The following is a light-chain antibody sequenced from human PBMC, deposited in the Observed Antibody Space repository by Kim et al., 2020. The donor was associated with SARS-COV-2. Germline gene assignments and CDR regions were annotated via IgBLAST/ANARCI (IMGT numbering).Light chain of an antibody. J-gene: IGKJ1*01. Sequence: EIVLTQSPGTLSLSPGERATLSCRASQSVNSNYLAWYQQKPGQAPRLLIYGASTRATGIPDRFSGSGSGTDFTLTISRLEPEDFAVYYCQQDGSSKTFGQGTKVEIK. CDR3: QQDGSSKT. CDR2: GAS. V-gene: IGKV3-20*01. CDR1: QSVNSNY.